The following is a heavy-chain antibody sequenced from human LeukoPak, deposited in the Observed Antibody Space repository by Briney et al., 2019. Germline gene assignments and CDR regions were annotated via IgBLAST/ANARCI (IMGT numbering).Heavy chain of an antibody. CDR3: ARKNGLDY. CDR1: GFTFSSYG. Sequence: PGGSLRLSCAASGFTFSSYGMHWVRQAPGKGLEWVAAISYDGSNKYYADSVKGRFTISRDNSKNTLYLQMNSLRAEDTAVYYCARKNGLDYWGQGTLVTVSS. CDR2: ISYDGSNK. J-gene: IGHJ4*02. V-gene: IGHV3-30*03.